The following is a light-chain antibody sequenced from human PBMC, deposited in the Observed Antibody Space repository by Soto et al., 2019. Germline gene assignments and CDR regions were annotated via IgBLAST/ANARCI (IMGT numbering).Light chain of an antibody. V-gene: IGLV8-61*01. CDR3: MLYMGGGLVV. CDR2: STN. CDR1: SGSVSTTYY. Sequence: QAVVTQEPSFSVSPGGTVTLTCGLTSGSVSTTYYPSWYQQTPGQAPRTLIYSTNIRSSGVPDRFSGSILGNKAALTITAAQAEDESDYHCMLYMGGGLVVFGGGTKLTVL. J-gene: IGLJ2*01.